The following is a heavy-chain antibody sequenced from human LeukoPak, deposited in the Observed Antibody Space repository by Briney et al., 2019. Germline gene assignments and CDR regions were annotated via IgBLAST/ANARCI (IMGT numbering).Heavy chain of an antibody. J-gene: IGHJ4*02. Sequence: SETLSLTCTVSGGSISSGGYYWSWIRQHPGKGLEWIGYMYYSGSTYYNPSLKSRVTISVDTSKNQFSLKLSSVTAADTAVYYCARATYYYDSSGYFGSNFIDYWGQGTLVTVSS. CDR1: GGSISSGGYY. V-gene: IGHV4-31*03. CDR2: MYYSGST. CDR3: ARATYYYDSSGYFGSNFIDY. D-gene: IGHD3-22*01.